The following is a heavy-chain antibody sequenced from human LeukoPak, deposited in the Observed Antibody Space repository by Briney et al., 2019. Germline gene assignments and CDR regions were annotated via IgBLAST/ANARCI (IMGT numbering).Heavy chain of an antibody. D-gene: IGHD5/OR15-5a*01. CDR1: GGSISPYY. CDR2: IFYSGNA. CDR3: ARHSVASPHYFDY. Sequence: RPSETLSLTCTVSGGSISPYYWSWIRQPPGKELEWIASIFYSGNAHYNPSLTSRVTISVDTSNNQFSLKVTSVTAADTAVYYCARHSVASPHYFDYWGQGTPVTVSS. J-gene: IGHJ4*02. V-gene: IGHV4-59*08.